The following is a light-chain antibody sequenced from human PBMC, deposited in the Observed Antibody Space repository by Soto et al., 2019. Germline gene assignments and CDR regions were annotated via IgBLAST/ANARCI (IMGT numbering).Light chain of an antibody. CDR3: QQYHSSPYS. Sequence: DIVMTQSPDSLAVSLGERATINCKSSQSVFFRSYNKDFLAWYQQKPGQPPRLLIYWASARESGVPDRFSGSGSGTDLTLTISSLQAEDVAVYYCQQYHSSPYSFGQGTKLEIK. V-gene: IGKV4-1*01. CDR1: QSVFFRSYNKDF. CDR2: WAS. J-gene: IGKJ2*01.